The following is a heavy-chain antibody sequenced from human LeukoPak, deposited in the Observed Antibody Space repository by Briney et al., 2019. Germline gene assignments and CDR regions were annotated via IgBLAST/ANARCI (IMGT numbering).Heavy chain of an antibody. Sequence: ASVKVSCKASGYTFTGYYMHWVRQAPGQGLEWMGWINPNSGGTNYAQKFQGRVTMTRDTSISTAYMELSRLRSDDTAVYYCARNDDSSGYYHSWYYFDYWGQGTLVTVSS. CDR2: INPNSGGT. CDR1: GYTFTGYY. V-gene: IGHV1-2*02. J-gene: IGHJ4*02. CDR3: ARNDDSSGYYHSWYYFDY. D-gene: IGHD3-22*01.